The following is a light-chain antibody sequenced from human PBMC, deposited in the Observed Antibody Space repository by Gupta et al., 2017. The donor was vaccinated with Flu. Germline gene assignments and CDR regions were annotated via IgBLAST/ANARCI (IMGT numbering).Light chain of an antibody. Sequence: SSVSASVGDRVSIACRASQGISRWLAWYQQVPGKAPKLLIYAASNLQVGVPSRFSGGGSGTDFILTISSLQPEDFATYYCQQAYTFPLTFGGGTTVEIK. CDR3: QQAYTFPLT. J-gene: IGKJ4*01. V-gene: IGKV1-12*01. CDR1: QGISRW. CDR2: AAS.